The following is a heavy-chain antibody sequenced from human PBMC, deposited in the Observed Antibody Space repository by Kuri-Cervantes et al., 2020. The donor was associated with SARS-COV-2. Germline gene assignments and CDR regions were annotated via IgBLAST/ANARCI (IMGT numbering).Heavy chain of an antibody. CDR3: ARGDRNYSSSWYGDAFDI. CDR2: MNPNGGNT. Sequence: ASVKVSCKASGYTFTSYDINWVRQATGQGLEWMGWMNPNGGNTGYAQKFQGRVTITRSTSISTAYMELSSLRSEDTAVYYCARGDRNYSSSWYGDAFDIWGQGTMVTVSS. CDR1: GYTFTSYD. V-gene: IGHV1-8*03. J-gene: IGHJ3*02. D-gene: IGHD6-13*01.